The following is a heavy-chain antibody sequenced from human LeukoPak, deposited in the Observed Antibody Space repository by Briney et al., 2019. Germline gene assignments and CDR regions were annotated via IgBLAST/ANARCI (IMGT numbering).Heavy chain of an antibody. J-gene: IGHJ4*02. V-gene: IGHV3-74*01. CDR1: GFIFSSYW. CDR2: IKSDGSSP. Sequence: GGSLRLSCAASGFIFSSYWMHWVRQAPGKGPVWVSRIKSDGSSPSYADSVKGRFTISRDNAKNAVYLQMNSLRAEDTAVYYCAKDGHYSNFYFDYWGQGTLVTVSS. D-gene: IGHD4-11*01. CDR3: AKDGHYSNFYFDY.